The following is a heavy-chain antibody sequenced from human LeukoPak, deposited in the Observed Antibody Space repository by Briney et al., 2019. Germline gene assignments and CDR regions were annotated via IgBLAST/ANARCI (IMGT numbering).Heavy chain of an antibody. CDR2: IYHTGST. J-gene: IGHJ5*02. CDR3: ARDRAAAGTNYFDP. Sequence: SGTLSLTCAVSGGSISSGNWWNWVRPPPGKGLEWIGEIYHTGSTNYDPSLKSRVTISVDKSKNHFSLKLSSVTAADTAVYYCARDRAAAGTNYFDPWGQGTLVTVSS. D-gene: IGHD6-13*01. CDR1: GGSISSGNW. V-gene: IGHV4-4*02.